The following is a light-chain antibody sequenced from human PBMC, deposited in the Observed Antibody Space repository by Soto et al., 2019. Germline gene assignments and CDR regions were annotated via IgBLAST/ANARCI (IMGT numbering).Light chain of an antibody. CDR2: EVT. Sequence: QSALTQPASVSGSPGQSITISCTGTSTDIGDYNYVSWYQHHPGKAPKLMIYEVTNRPSGVSNRFSGSKSGNTASLTISGLQAEDEADYYCAAWDDSLSGRYVFGTGTKLTVL. J-gene: IGLJ1*01. CDR1: STDIGDYNY. CDR3: AAWDDSLSGRYV. V-gene: IGLV2-14*01.